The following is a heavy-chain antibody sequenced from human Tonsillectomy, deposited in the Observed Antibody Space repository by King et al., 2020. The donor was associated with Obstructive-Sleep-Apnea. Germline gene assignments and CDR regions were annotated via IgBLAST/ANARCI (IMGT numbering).Heavy chain of an antibody. CDR1: GGSFSGYY. CDR2: INHSGST. J-gene: IGHJ6*02. CDR3: ARGNWGDVHGSGSYYYYGLDV. Sequence: QVQLQQWGAGLLKPSETLSLTCAVYGGSFSGYYWSWIRQPPGKGLEWIGEINHSGSTNHNPSLKSRVTISVDTSKNQFSLNPSSVTAADTAVYYCARGNWGDVHGSGSYYYYGLDVWGQGTTVTVSS. V-gene: IGHV4-34*01. D-gene: IGHD3-10*01.